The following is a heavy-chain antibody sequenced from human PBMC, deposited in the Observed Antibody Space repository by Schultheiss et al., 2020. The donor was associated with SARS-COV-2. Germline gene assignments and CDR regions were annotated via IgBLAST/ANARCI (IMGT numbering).Heavy chain of an antibody. V-gene: IGHV3-48*03. J-gene: IGHJ4*02. CDR3: ARDHGDSYGDFSFLDY. CDR1: GFTFRDYK. CDR2: ISSSGNTK. D-gene: IGHD4-17*01. Sequence: GESLKISCEASGFTFRDYKMNWVRQAPGKGLEWVSYISSSGNTKDYADSVKGRFTISREDVKNSLYLQMASLRAEDTAVYYCARDHGDSYGDFSFLDYWGQGTPVTVSS.